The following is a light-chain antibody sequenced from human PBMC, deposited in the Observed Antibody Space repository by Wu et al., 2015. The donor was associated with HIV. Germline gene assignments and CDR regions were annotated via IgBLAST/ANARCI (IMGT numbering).Light chain of an antibody. CDR2: AAS. CDR3: QQSYTYPLYS. Sequence: DIQMTQSPSSLSASVGDRVTITCQASQDISNYLNWYQQKPGKAPKLLIYAASSLQSGVPSRFSGSGSGTDFTLTISSLQPEDFATYYCQQSYTYPLYSFGQGTKLEIK. V-gene: IGKV1-39*01. J-gene: IGKJ2*03. CDR1: QDISNY.